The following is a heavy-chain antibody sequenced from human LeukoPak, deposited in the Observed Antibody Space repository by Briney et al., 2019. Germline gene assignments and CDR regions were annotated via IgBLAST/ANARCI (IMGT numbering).Heavy chain of an antibody. D-gene: IGHD3-3*01. J-gene: IGHJ4*02. CDR3: ARITTLYDFWSAHYYFDY. CDR1: GGSFSGYY. V-gene: IGHV4-34*01. CDR2: INHSGST. Sequence: SETLSLTCAVYGGSFSGYYWSWIRQPPGKELEWIGEINHSGSTNYNPSLKSRVTISVDTSKNQFSLKLSSVTAADTAVYYCARITTLYDFWSAHYYFDYWGQGTLVTVSS.